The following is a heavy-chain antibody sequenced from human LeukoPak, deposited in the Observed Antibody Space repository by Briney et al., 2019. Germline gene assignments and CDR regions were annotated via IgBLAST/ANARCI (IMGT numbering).Heavy chain of an antibody. V-gene: IGHV4-39*01. Sequence: SETLSLTCIVSGGSITNSNYYWGWIRQPPGKGLEWIGNIYYSGNTYYNPSLESQVTISVDTSKNQFSLKLTSAIAADTAVYYCASLLNGGVAHWLDPWGQGTLVTVSS. D-gene: IGHD7-27*01. J-gene: IGHJ5*02. CDR3: ASLLNGGVAHWLDP. CDR2: IYYSGNT. CDR1: GGSITNSNYY.